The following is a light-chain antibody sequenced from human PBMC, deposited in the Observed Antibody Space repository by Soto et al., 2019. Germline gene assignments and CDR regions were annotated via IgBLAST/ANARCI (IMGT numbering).Light chain of an antibody. CDR1: QSISSY. CDR2: AAS. Sequence: DIQMNQSPSSLSASVGDRVTITCRASQSISSYLNWYQQKPGKAPKLLIYAASSLQSGVPSRFSGSGSGTDFTLTISSLQPEDFATVYCQQSYSTPPVTFGGGTKVEIK. V-gene: IGKV1-39*01. J-gene: IGKJ4*01. CDR3: QQSYSTPPVT.